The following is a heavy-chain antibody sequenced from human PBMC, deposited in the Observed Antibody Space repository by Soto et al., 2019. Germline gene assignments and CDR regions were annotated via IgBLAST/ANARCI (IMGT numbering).Heavy chain of an antibody. CDR3: ARGVVYEYGMDV. J-gene: IGHJ6*02. V-gene: IGHV1-69*01. Sequence: QVQLVQSGAEVKKPGSSVKVSCKASGGTFSSYAISWVRQAPGQGVEWMGGIIPIFGTANDAQKFQGRVTITADESTSTAYMESGSLRSEDTAVYYCARGVVYEYGMDVWGQGTTVTVSS. CDR2: IIPIFGTA. CDR1: GGTFSSYA. D-gene: IGHD2-8*02.